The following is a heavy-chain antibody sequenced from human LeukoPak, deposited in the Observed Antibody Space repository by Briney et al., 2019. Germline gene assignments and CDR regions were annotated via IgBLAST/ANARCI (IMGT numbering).Heavy chain of an antibody. CDR1: GGTFSSYA. CDR2: IIPIFGTA. J-gene: IGHJ4*02. Sequence: ASVKVSCKASGGTFSSYAISWVRQAPGQGLEWMGGIIPIFGTANYAQKFQGRVTITTDESTSTAYMELSSLRSEDTAVYYCARPYCDSSGYHALDYWGQGTLVTVSS. D-gene: IGHD3-22*01. CDR3: ARPYCDSSGYHALDY. V-gene: IGHV1-69*05.